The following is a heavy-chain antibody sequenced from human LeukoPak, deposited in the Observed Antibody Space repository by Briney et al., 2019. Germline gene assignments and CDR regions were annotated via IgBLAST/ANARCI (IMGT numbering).Heavy chain of an antibody. V-gene: IGHV3-21*01. D-gene: IGHD6-13*01. CDR2: ISSSSSYI. CDR1: GCTFSSYS. CDR3: ATFTRIAAAGTSDWFDP. J-gene: IGHJ5*02. Sequence: PGGSLRLSCAASGCTFSSYSMNWVRQAPGKGLEWVSSISSSSSYIYYADSVKGRFTISRDNAKNSLYLQMNSLRAEDTAVYYCATFTRIAAAGTSDWFDPWGQGTLVTVSS.